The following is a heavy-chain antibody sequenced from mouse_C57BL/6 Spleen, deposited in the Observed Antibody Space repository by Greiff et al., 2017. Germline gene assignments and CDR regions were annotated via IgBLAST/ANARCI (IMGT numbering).Heavy chain of an antibody. CDR1: GYAFTNYL. Sequence: VKLQESGAELVRPGTSVKVSCKASGYAFTNYLIEWVKQRPGQGLEWIGVINPGSGGTNYNEKFKGKATLTADKSSSTAYMQLSSLTSEDSAVYFCARGGIYYDYDGFAYWGQGTLVTVSA. V-gene: IGHV1-54*01. CDR2: INPGSGGT. J-gene: IGHJ3*01. CDR3: ARGGIYYDYDGFAY. D-gene: IGHD2-4*01.